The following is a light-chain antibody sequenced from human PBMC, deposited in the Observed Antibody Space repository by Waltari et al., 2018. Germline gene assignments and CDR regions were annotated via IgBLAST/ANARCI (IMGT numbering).Light chain of an antibody. CDR2: DVS. Sequence: WHQQHRGKAPKRLINDVSGRPAGVSNRFSGSKSGNTASQTISGLQAEDEADYYCTAYTISSTGVFGGGTKLTV. J-gene: IGLJ3*02. V-gene: IGLV2-14*04. CDR3: TAYTISSTGV.